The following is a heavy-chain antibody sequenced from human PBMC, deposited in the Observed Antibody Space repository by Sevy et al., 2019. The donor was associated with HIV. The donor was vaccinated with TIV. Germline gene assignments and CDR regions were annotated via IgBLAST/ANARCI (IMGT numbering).Heavy chain of an antibody. D-gene: IGHD3-22*01. CDR1: GFTFNNAW. CDR2: IKSKTDGGTT. CDR3: TTDPGYYDSSGYYYM. J-gene: IGHJ4*02. V-gene: IGHV3-15*01. Sequence: GSLRLSCAASGFTFNNAWMSWVRQAPGKGLEWVGRIKSKTDGGTTDYAAPVKGRFTISRDDSKNTLFLQMNSLKTEDTAVYYCTTDPGYYDSSGYYYMWGQGTLVTVSS.